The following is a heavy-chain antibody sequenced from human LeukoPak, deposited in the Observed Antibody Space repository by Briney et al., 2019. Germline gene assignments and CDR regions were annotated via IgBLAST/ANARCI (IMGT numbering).Heavy chain of an antibody. CDR3: TRDFVITTYDH. CDR1: GFTFISFA. V-gene: IGHV3-23*01. CDR2: ISRTGVAT. J-gene: IGHJ4*02. D-gene: IGHD3-22*01. Sequence: GGSLRLSCAASGFTFISFAMSWVRQAPGKGLEWVSTISRTGVATYYANSVKGQFTISRDNSKNTVYLQMNSLKTEDTAVYYCTRDFVITTYDHWGQGTLVTVSS.